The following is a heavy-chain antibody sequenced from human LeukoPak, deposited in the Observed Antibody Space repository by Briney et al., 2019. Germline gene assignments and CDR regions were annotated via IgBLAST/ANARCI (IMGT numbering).Heavy chain of an antibody. CDR2: ISAYNGNT. CDR3: ARDLVTVAESHYYYYYMDV. V-gene: IGHV1-18*01. CDR1: GYTFTSYG. D-gene: IGHD6-19*01. Sequence: ASVKVSCKASGYTFTSYGISWVRQAPGQGLEWMGWISAYNGNTNYAQKLQGRVTITTDTSTSTAYMELRSLRSDDTAVYYCARDLVTVAESHYYYYYMDVWGKGTTVTVSS. J-gene: IGHJ6*03.